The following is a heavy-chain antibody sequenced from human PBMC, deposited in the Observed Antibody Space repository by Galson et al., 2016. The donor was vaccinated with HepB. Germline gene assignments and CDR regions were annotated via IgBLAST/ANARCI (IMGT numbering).Heavy chain of an antibody. J-gene: IGHJ4*02. CDR1: GFTFSSYA. CDR3: ARGLQNPTRTSSYYFDY. V-gene: IGHV3-23*01. Sequence: SLRLSCAASGFTFSSYAISWVRQAPGKGLEWVSLISGSGVSTYYEDSVKGRFTISRDNSKNTLYLQMNSLRADDTAVYYCARGLQNPTRTSSYYFDYWGQGTLVTVSS. D-gene: IGHD6-13*01. CDR2: ISGSGVST.